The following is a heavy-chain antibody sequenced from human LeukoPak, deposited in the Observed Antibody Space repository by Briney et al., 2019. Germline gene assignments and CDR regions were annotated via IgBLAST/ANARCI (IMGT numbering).Heavy chain of an antibody. CDR1: GGSISSYY. CDR2: IYTSGST. D-gene: IGHD2-2*01. Sequence: SETLSLTCTVSGGSISSYYWSWIRQPPGKGLEWIGYIYTSGSTNYNPSLKSRVTISVDTSKNQFSLKLSSVTAADTAVYYCARHGGGYCSSTSCYSPNWFDPWGQGTLVTVSS. CDR3: ARHGGGYCSSTSCYSPNWFDP. J-gene: IGHJ5*02. V-gene: IGHV4-4*09.